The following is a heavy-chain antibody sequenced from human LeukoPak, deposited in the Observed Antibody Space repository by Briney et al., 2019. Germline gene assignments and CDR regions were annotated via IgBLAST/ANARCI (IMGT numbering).Heavy chain of an antibody. CDR1: GFTFTNYW. V-gene: IGHV3-7*01. J-gene: IGHJ4*02. CDR3: VRDPVDY. Sequence: PGGSLRLSCAASGFTFTNYWMSWVRQAPGKGLEWVASIKQDASDKYYVDSVKGRFTISRDSAKNSLFLQMISLRAEDTALYYCVRDPVDYWGQGILVTVSS. CDR2: IKQDASDK.